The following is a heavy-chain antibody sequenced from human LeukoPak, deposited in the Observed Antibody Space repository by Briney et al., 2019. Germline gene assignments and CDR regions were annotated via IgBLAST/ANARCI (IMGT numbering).Heavy chain of an antibody. Sequence: GGSLRLSSEVSGFTFSSYAMHWVRQGPGKGLEWVAIISSDGNDRYYADSVRGRFTIFRDNSKNTLYLQMNSLRAEDTAVYYCARGDYFDSSAYYSLDYWGQGTLVTVSS. CDR3: ARGDYFDSSAYYSLDY. D-gene: IGHD3-22*01. CDR2: ISSDGNDR. V-gene: IGHV3-30*01. CDR1: GFTFSSYA. J-gene: IGHJ4*02.